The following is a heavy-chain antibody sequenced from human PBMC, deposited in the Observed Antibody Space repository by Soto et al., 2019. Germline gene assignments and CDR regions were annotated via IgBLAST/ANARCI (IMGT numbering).Heavy chain of an antibody. J-gene: IGHJ4*02. CDR1: GFSFSYYY. CDR3: ARLLLRPGKFDY. CDR2: ISSSGDPT. Sequence: GGSRRLSCAASGFSFSYYYMTWIRQAPGKGLEWISDISSSGDPTYYADSVRGRFTISRDNAKNSLYLQLNSLRGEDTAVYYCARLLLRPGKFDYWGQGTLVT. V-gene: IGHV3-11*01. D-gene: IGHD2-21*01.